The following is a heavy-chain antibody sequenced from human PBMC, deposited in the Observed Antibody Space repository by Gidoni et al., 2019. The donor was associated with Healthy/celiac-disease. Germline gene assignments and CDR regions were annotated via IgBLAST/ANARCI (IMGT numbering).Heavy chain of an antibody. CDR2: IFSNNEK. D-gene: IGHD1-26*01. Sequence: QVTLKESAPVLVKPTETLTLTCTVSGFSLSNARMGVSWIRQPPGKALEWLAHIFSNNEKSYSTTLKSRLTIAKDTAKSQVVLTMTNMDPVDTATYYCARIRLSIVAQAIAFDIWGQGTMVTVSS. CDR1: GFSLSNARMG. J-gene: IGHJ3*02. CDR3: ARIRLSIVAQAIAFDI. V-gene: IGHV2-26*01.